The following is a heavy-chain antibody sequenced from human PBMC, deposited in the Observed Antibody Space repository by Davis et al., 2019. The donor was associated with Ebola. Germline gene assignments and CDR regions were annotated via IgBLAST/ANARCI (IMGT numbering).Heavy chain of an antibody. Sequence: GESLKISCAASGFTFSSYWMHWVRQAPGKGLEWVAVISYDGSNKYYADSVKSRFTISRDNSKNTLYLQMNSLRAEDTAVYYCAKGSCSGGSCYGYYYYGMDVWGQGTTVTVSS. J-gene: IGHJ6*02. V-gene: IGHV3-30*18. CDR3: AKGSCSGGSCYGYYYYGMDV. CDR2: ISYDGSNK. CDR1: GFTFSSYW. D-gene: IGHD2-15*01.